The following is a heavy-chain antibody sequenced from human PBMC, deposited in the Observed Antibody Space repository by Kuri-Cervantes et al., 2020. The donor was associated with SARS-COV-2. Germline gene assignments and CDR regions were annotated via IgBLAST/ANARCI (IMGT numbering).Heavy chain of an antibody. D-gene: IGHD2-21*01. CDR1: GFTFSSYS. Sequence: LSLTCAASGFTFSSYSMNWVRQAPGKGLEWVANIKQDGSEKYYVDSVKGRFTISRDNAKNSLYLQMNSLRGDDTAVYYCARVAGEGPIYYYYMDVWGKGTTVTVSS. CDR2: IKQDGSEK. V-gene: IGHV3-7*04. J-gene: IGHJ6*03. CDR3: ARVAGEGPIYYYYMDV.